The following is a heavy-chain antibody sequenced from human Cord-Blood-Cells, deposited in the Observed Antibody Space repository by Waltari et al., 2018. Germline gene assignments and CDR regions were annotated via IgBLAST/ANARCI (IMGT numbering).Heavy chain of an antibody. Sequence: QVQLVESGGGVVQPGRSLRLSCAASGFTFSSYAMPWVSQAPGKGLEWVAVISYDGSNKYYADSVKGRFTISRDNSKNTLYLQMNSLRAEDTAVYYCATFYGSGSYYFDYWGQGTLVTVSS. CDR3: ATFYGSGSYYFDY. D-gene: IGHD3-10*01. CDR1: GFTFSSYA. J-gene: IGHJ4*02. CDR2: ISYDGSNK. V-gene: IGHV3-30-3*01.